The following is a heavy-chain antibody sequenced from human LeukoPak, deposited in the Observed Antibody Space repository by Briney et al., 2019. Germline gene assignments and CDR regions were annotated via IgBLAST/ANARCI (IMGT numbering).Heavy chain of an antibody. CDR2: ITSGGTTM. CDR3: ARVPRSGNHFDY. D-gene: IGHD1-26*01. Sequence: TGGSLRLSCAPSGFTFSYYEMNWVRRAPGKGLEWVSYITSGGTTMYYADSVKGRFTISRDNAKNSLYLQMNSLRAEDTAVYYCARVPRSGNHFDYWGQGTLVTVSS. V-gene: IGHV3-48*03. J-gene: IGHJ4*02. CDR1: GFTFSYYE.